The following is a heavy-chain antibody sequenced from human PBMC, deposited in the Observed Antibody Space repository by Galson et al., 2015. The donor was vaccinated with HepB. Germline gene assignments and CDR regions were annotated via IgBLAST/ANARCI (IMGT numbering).Heavy chain of an antibody. D-gene: IGHD6-19*01. CDR2: IKRDGSTI. V-gene: IGHV3-7*01. J-gene: IGHJ3*02. Sequence: SLRLSCAASEFSLGSYWMTWVRQAPGKGPEWVANIKRDGSTINYADSVRGRFTIARDNAENSLYLQMDSLRVEDTAGEYGARERTYCSSGICYDVFDIWGQGTMVTVSS. CDR3: ARERTYCSSGICYDVFDI. CDR1: EFSLGSYW.